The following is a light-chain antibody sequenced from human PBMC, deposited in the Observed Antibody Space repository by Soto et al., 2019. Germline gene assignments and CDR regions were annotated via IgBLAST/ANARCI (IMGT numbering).Light chain of an antibody. J-gene: IGLJ1*01. CDR3: CSSAPESTYV. CDR2: KGT. V-gene: IGLV2-23*01. Sequence: QSVLAQPGSVSGSPGQSITISCTGTSSDVGAYNSVSWYQQHPHRAPQVIIYKGTQRPSGVSNRFSGSTSGNAASLTIPALQADDEADYFCCSSAPESTYVFGTGTKVTVL. CDR1: SSDVGAYNS.